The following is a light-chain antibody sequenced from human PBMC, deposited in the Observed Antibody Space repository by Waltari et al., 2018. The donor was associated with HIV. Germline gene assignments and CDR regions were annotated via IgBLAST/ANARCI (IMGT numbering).Light chain of an antibody. V-gene: IGKV1-33*01. CDR3: QQYDNLPLT. Sequence: DIQMTQSPSSLSASVRDRVTITCQASQDIIKYLNWYQQKPGKAPKLLIYAASNLETGVPARFSGGGSGTDFIFTISSLQPEDIATYYCQQYDNLPLTFGGGTKVEI. J-gene: IGKJ4*01. CDR2: AAS. CDR1: QDIIKY.